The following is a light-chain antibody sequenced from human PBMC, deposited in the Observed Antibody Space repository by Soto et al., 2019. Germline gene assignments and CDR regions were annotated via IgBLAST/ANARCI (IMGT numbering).Light chain of an antibody. CDR2: EVS. V-gene: IGLV2-14*01. Sequence: QSALTQPASVSGSPGQSITISCTGTSSDVGGYKYVSWYQQHPGKAPKLMIYEVSDRPSGVSNRFSGSKSGNTASQTISGLQAEDEADYYCSSYSDTTTQVLFGGGTKLTVL. CDR1: SSDVGGYKY. CDR3: SSYSDTTTQVL. J-gene: IGLJ2*01.